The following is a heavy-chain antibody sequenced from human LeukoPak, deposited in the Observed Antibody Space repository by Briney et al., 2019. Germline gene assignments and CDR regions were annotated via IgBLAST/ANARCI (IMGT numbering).Heavy chain of an antibody. Sequence: GGSLRLSCAASGFTFSSYWMSWVRQAPGKGLEWVSVSSGNGGSTYYADSMKGRFTISRDNSKNTLYLQMNSLRAEDTAVYYCAKAGSIRFDYWGQGTLVTVSS. J-gene: IGHJ4*02. CDR2: SSGNGGST. V-gene: IGHV3-23*01. D-gene: IGHD1-26*01. CDR3: AKAGSIRFDY. CDR1: GFTFSSYW.